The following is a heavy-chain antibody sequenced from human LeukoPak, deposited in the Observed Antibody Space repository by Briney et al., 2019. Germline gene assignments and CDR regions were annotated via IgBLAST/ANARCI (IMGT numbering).Heavy chain of an antibody. D-gene: IGHD2-15*01. V-gene: IGHV3-9*01. CDR3: AKDSDEGYCSGGSCPIDY. CDR1: GFTFDDYA. Sequence: GGSLRLSCAASGFTFDDYAMHWVRQAPGKGLEWVSGISWNSGSIGYADSVKGRFTIPRDNAKNSLYLQMNSLRAEDTALYYCAKDSDEGYCSGGSCPIDYWGQGTLVTVSS. CDR2: ISWNSGSI. J-gene: IGHJ4*02.